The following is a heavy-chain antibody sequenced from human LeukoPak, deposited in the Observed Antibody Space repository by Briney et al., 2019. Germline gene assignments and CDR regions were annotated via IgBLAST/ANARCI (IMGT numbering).Heavy chain of an antibody. D-gene: IGHD6-19*01. J-gene: IGHJ4*02. CDR2: IYHSGST. CDR1: GGSFSGYY. V-gene: IGHV4-34*01. Sequence: SETLSLTCAVYGGSFSGYYWSWIRQPPGKGLEWIGSIYHSGSTYYNPSLKSRVTIAVETSKNQFSLKLSSVTAADTAVYYCARRYPGYSSGWSYGGYFDYWGQGTLVTVSS. CDR3: ARRYPGYSSGWSYGGYFDY.